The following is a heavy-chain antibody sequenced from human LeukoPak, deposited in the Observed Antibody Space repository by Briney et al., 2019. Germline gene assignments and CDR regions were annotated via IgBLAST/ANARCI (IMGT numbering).Heavy chain of an antibody. CDR3: ARDRAGSSSWYEGWFDP. V-gene: IGHV3-53*01. J-gene: IGHJ5*02. CDR2: IYSGAST. D-gene: IGHD6-13*01. Sequence: GGSLRLSCAASGFTVSTNYMSWVRQAPGKGLEWVSVIYSGASTSYADSVKGRFTISRPKSKNTLYLQMHSLRAEDTAVYYCARDRAGSSSWYEGWFDPWGQGTLVTVSS. CDR1: GFTVSTNY.